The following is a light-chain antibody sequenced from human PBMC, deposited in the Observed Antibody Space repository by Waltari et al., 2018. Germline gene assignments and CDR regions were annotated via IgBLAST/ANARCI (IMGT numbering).Light chain of an antibody. J-gene: IGKJ1*01. CDR3: QQYYSTPRT. CDR1: QRVLYSSNNKNY. CDR2: WAS. Sequence: DIVMTQSPDSLTVSLGERATIKCNPSQRVLYSSNNKNYLAWYQQKPGQPPKLLIYWASTRESGVPDRFSGSGSGTDFTLTISSLQAEDVAVYYCQQYYSTPRTFGQGTKVEIK. V-gene: IGKV4-1*01.